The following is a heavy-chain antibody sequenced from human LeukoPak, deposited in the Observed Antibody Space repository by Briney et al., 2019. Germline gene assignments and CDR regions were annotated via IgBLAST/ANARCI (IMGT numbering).Heavy chain of an antibody. CDR1: GFTFSSYG. CDR3: AKEGGDIVVVVAAGFDS. D-gene: IGHD2-15*01. Sequence: GGSLRLSCAASGFTFSSYGMCWVRQAPGKGLEWVAFIRYDGRNKYYADSVKGRFTISRDNSKNTLYLQMNSLRAEGTAVYYCAKEGGDIVVVVAAGFDSWGQGTLVTVSS. CDR2: IRYDGRNK. J-gene: IGHJ4*02. V-gene: IGHV3-30*02.